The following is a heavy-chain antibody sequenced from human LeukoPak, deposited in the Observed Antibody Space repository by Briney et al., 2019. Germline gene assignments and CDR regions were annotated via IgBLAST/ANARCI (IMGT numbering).Heavy chain of an antibody. V-gene: IGHV1-69*13. Sequence: SVKVSCKASGGTFSSYAISWVRQAPGQGLEWMGGIIPIFGTANYAQKFQGRVTITADESTSTAYMELSSLRSEDTAVYYCARGPLPPVDTRGGNTMVRGVPLKYWGQGTLVTVSS. J-gene: IGHJ4*02. CDR2: IIPIFGTA. CDR3: ARGPLPPVDTRGGNTMVRGVPLKY. D-gene: IGHD3-10*01. CDR1: GGTFSSYA.